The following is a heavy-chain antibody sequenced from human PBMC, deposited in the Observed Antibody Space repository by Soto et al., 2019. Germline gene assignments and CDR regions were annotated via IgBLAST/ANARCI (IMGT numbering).Heavy chain of an antibody. J-gene: IGHJ4*02. CDR2: SSNSGTFS. V-gene: IGHV3-11*06. D-gene: IGHD1-1*01. CDR3: ARSGDNYNRLDY. Sequence: GGSLRLSCEGSGFTFSDYYISWIRQAPGKGLEWISYSSNSGTFSRYADSVKGRFSISRDNTKNLLYLQMNSLRAEDTAVYYCARSGDNYNRLDYWGQGTPV. CDR1: GFTFSDYY.